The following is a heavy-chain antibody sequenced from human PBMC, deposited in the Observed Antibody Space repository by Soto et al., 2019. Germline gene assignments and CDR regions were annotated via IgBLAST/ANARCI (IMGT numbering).Heavy chain of an antibody. D-gene: IGHD1-26*01. V-gene: IGHV4-4*02. CDR1: GGSISSSNW. CDR2: IYHSGST. J-gene: IGHJ6*02. CDR3: ARVSGSYYYGMDV. Sequence: QVQLQESGPGLVKPSGTLSLTCAVSGGSISSSNWWSWVRQPPGKGLEWIGEIYHSGSTNYNPSLTSRVTLSVDKSKNQFSLKLSSVIAADTAVYYCARVSGSYYYGMDVWGQGTTVTVSS.